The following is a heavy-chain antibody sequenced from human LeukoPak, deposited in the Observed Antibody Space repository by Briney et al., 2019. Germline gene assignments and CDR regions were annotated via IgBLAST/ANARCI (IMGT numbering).Heavy chain of an antibody. CDR2: ISWNGGSI. V-gene: IGHV3-43D*03. Sequence: GGSLRLSCTASGFTFDDYAMHWVRHAPGKGLEWVSLISWNGGSIYYADSVKGRFTISRDNSKNSLYLQMNSLRAEDTALYYCVKGDYYDNSGPNFDYWGQGTLVIVSS. D-gene: IGHD3-22*01. J-gene: IGHJ4*02. CDR1: GFTFDDYA. CDR3: VKGDYYDNSGPNFDY.